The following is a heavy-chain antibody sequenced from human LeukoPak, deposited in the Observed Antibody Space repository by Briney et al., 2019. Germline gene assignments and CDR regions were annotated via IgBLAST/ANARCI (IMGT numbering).Heavy chain of an antibody. Sequence: ASVKVSCKASGYTFTDYYMHWVRQAPGQGLEWMVWINTDSGGTNYAQKFQGRVTMTRDTSISTAYMELSRLRSDDTAVYYCARGDVVVPAAMPNNWFDPWGQGTLVTVSS. CDR2: INTDSGGT. J-gene: IGHJ5*02. V-gene: IGHV1-2*02. CDR3: ARGDVVVPAAMPNNWFDP. CDR1: GYTFTDYY. D-gene: IGHD2-2*01.